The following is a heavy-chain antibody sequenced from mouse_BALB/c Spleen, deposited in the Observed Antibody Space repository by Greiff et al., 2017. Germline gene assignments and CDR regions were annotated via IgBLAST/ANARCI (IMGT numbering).Heavy chain of an antibody. CDR3: ARRFVRLPKDYAMDY. CDR2: IWSGGST. Sequence: VQLQQSGPGLVQPSQSLSITCPVSGFSLTSYGVHWVRQSPGKGLEWLGVIWSGGSTDYNAAFISRLSISKDNSKSQVFFKMNSLQANDTAIYYCARRFVRLPKDYAMDYWGQGTSVTVSS. J-gene: IGHJ4*01. CDR1: GFSLTSYG. D-gene: IGHD1-2*01. V-gene: IGHV2-2*02.